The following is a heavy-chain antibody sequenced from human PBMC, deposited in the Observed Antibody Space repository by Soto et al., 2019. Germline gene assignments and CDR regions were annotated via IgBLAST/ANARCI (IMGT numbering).Heavy chain of an antibody. D-gene: IGHD2-2*01. CDR2: ITAGDGKT. CDR3: ARVLYSSSFFWFDA. J-gene: IGHJ5*02. Sequence: QVHLVQSGAEVKKPGASVKVSCKASGYSFTQYTSHWVRQAPGQRLEWMGWITAGDGKTQYSKKFQTRVTIRSDVSASTDYMDLNSLRSEDTAVYYCARVLYSSSFFWFDAWGLGTLVIVSS. V-gene: IGHV1-3*01. CDR1: GYSFTQYT.